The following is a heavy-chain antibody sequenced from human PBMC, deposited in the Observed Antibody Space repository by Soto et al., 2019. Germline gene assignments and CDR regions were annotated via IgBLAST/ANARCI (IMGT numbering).Heavy chain of an antibody. CDR3: ASSDYYGSGSYPDY. J-gene: IGHJ4*02. CDR2: ISGSGGST. V-gene: IGHV3-23*01. Sequence: PGGSLRLSCAASGCTFSSYAMIWVRQAPGKGLEWVSAISGSGGSTYYADSVKGRFTISRDNSASTAYMELSSLRSEDTAVYYCASSDYYGSGSYPDYWGQGTLVTVSS. D-gene: IGHD3-10*01. CDR1: GCTFSSYA.